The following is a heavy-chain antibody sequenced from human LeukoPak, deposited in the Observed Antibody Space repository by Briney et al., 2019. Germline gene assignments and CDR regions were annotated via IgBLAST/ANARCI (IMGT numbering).Heavy chain of an antibody. CDR2: INHSGNA. CDR1: GGSFSGYY. J-gene: IGHJ4*02. CDR3: AREGRDADPRVSDY. Sequence: SETLSLTCAVSGGSFSGYYWTWIRQPPGKGLEWIGEINHSGNANYNPSLKSRVTISLDMSENHFSLKLTSVTAADTAVYYCAREGRDADPRVSDYWGQGTLVTVSS. D-gene: IGHD6-6*01. V-gene: IGHV4-34*01.